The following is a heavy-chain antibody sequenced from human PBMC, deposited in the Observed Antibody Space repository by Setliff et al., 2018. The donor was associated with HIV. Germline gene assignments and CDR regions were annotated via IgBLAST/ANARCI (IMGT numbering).Heavy chain of an antibody. CDR3: ARDLSSGSYFGYFDY. CDR1: GYTFTNYF. Sequence: ASVKVSCKASGYTFTNYFMHWVRQAPGKGLEWMGRVDPEDGETIYAEKFQGRVTMTRDTSTSTVYMELSSLRSEDTAVYYCARDLSSGSYFGYFDYWGQGTLVTVSS. V-gene: IGHV1-69-2*01. D-gene: IGHD1-26*01. J-gene: IGHJ4*02. CDR2: VDPEDGET.